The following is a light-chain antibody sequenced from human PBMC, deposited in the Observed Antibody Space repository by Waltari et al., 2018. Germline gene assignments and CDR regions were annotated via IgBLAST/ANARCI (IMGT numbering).Light chain of an antibody. V-gene: IGKV1-39*01. CDR2: AAS. CDR1: QSISSY. Sequence: DIQMTQSPSSLSASVGDRVTITCRASQSISSYLNWYQQKPGKAPKLLIYAASSLQGRVPSRVSGSVSGTDFTLTISSLQPEDFATYYCQRCYSTLAITFGQGTRLEIK. CDR3: QRCYSTLAIT. J-gene: IGKJ5*01.